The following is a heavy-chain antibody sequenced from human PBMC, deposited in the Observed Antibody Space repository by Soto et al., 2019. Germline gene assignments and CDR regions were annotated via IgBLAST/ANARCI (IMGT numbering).Heavy chain of an antibody. CDR3: AGGQYYYDSSGYYYNWFDP. D-gene: IGHD3-22*01. CDR1: GGSISIGGYS. Sequence: SETLSLTCAVSGGSISIGGYSWSWILQPPGKGLEWIGYIYHSGSTYYNPSLKSRVTISVDRSKNQFSLKLSSVTAADTAVYYCAGGQYYYDSSGYYYNWFDPRGQGTLVTVSS. CDR2: IYHSGST. J-gene: IGHJ5*02. V-gene: IGHV4-30-2*01.